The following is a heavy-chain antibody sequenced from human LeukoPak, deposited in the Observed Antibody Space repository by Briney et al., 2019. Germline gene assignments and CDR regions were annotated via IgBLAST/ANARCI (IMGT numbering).Heavy chain of an antibody. CDR1: GGSFSGYY. D-gene: IGHD3-22*01. V-gene: IGHV4-34*01. Sequence: SETLSLTCAVYGGSFSGYYWSWIRQPPGKGLEWLGEINHSGSTNYNPSLKSRVTISVDTSKNQFSLKLSSVTAADTAVYYCARVSYDRGYYYYYYMDVWGKGTTVTVSS. CDR3: ARVSYDRGYYYYYYMDV. J-gene: IGHJ6*03. CDR2: INHSGST.